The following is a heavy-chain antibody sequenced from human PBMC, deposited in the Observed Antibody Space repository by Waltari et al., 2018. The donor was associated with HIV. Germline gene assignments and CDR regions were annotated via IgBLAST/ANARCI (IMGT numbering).Heavy chain of an antibody. CDR1: GLNFATSG. J-gene: IGHJ4*02. CDR3: ATCNIGSGWYLKSPIRI. CDR2: ITSSGGRT. Sequence: VQMLESGGDLVQPGGSLRLSCAVSGLNFATSGLGWVRQAPGKVLEWMSAITSSGGRTYYAESVKGRFIISRDNSKKTVTLQLKNLRLGDTAMYYCATCNIGSGWYLKSPIRIWGQGTLVTVS. D-gene: IGHD6-19*01. V-gene: IGHV3-23*01.